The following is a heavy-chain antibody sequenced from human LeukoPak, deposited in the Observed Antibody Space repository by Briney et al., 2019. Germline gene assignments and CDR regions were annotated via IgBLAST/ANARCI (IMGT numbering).Heavy chain of an antibody. V-gene: IGHV1-69*05. CDR2: IIPIFGTA. CDR1: GYTFTSYG. Sequence: SVKVSCKASGYTFTSYGISWVRQAPGQGLEWMGGIIPIFGTANYAQKFQGRVTITTDESTSTAYMELSSLRSEDTAVYYCATFPSVGDWGQGTLVTVSS. D-gene: IGHD1-26*01. J-gene: IGHJ4*02. CDR3: ATFPSVGD.